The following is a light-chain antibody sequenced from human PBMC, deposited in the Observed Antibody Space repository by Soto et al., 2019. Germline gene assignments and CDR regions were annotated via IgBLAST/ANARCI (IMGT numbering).Light chain of an antibody. V-gene: IGKV3D-20*01. CDR2: DAS. J-gene: IGKJ1*01. Sequence: EIVLTQSPGTLPLSPGERATLSCGASQSVSRNYLAWYQQKPGLAPSLLIYDASSRATGIPDRFSGSGSGTDFTLTISRLEPEDSAVYYCQQYGTSPTFGQGTKVDIK. CDR3: QQYGTSPT. CDR1: QSVSRNY.